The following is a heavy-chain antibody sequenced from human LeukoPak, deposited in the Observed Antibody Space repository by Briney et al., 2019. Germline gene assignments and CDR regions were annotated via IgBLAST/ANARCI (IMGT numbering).Heavy chain of an antibody. V-gene: IGHV3-21*01. Sequence: GGSLRLSCAASGFIFKTYTMAWVRQAPGKGLEWVSSITGDCKYITYADSVKGRFTISRDNAKNSLYLQVASLRGDDTATYYCAREGNDYYYDQWGQGTLVTVSP. D-gene: IGHD3-16*01. CDR2: ITGDCKYI. CDR1: GFIFKTYT. J-gene: IGHJ4*02. CDR3: AREGNDYYYDQ.